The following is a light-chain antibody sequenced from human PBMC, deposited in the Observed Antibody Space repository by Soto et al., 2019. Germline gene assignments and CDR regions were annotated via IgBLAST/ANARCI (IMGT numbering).Light chain of an antibody. J-gene: IGKJ5*01. CDR2: AAS. Sequence: IQLTQSPSSLSASVGYRVTITCRASQGFSTYLAWYQQKPGKAPKPLIYAASSLHSGVPSRFSGSASATDFTLNISSLQPDDFATCYCQQGYTTPIPFGQGTRLEI. CDR1: QGFSTY. CDR3: QQGYTTPIP. V-gene: IGKV1-39*01.